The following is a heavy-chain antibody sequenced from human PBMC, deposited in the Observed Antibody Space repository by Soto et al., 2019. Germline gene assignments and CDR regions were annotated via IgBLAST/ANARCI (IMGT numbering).Heavy chain of an antibody. CDR1: GLTVSSNY. V-gene: IGHV3-53*01. J-gene: IGHJ4*02. CDR2: LYSGGTT. CDR3: ARGRGSSYFGY. D-gene: IGHD1-26*01. Sequence: EVQLVESGGGLIQPGGSLRLSCAASGLTVSSNYMSWVRQAPGKGLEWVSVLYSGGTTYYADSVKGRFTISRDNSKNTLYLQMSSLRAEDTAVYCCARGRGSSYFGYWGQGTLVTVSS.